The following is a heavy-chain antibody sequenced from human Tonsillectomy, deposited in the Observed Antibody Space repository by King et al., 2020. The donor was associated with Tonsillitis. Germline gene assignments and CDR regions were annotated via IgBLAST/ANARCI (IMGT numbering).Heavy chain of an antibody. CDR3: ARLVAGTTYYYYGMDV. J-gene: IGHJ6*02. V-gene: IGHV4-34*01. CDR2: INQSGST. CDR1: GGSFTGYF. D-gene: IGHD1-1*01. Sequence: VQLQQWGAGLLKPSETLSLTCAVYGGSFTGYFWSWIRQPPGKGLDWIGEINQSGSTNYNPSPKSGVTISVDTSKNQFSLRLSSVTAAATAVYYCARLVAGTTYYYYGMDVWGQGTTVTVSS.